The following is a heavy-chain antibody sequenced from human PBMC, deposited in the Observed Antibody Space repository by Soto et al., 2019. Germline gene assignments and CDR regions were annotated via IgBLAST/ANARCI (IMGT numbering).Heavy chain of an antibody. J-gene: IGHJ4*02. CDR1: GFTFSDYA. Sequence: EVQLLESGGGLVQPGGSLRLSCAASGFTFSDYAMSWVRQAPGKGLDWVSAISSSGDHTFYADSVKGRFTISRDNSKNTLYLQVNSVRAEDTAVYYCAKLLRPGLQFFDFWGQGTLVTVSS. CDR3: AKLLRPGLQFFDF. D-gene: IGHD4-4*01. V-gene: IGHV3-23*01. CDR2: ISSSGDHT.